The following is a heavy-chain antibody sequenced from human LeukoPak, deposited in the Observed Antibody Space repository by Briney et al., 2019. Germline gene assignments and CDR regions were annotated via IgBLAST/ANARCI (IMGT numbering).Heavy chain of an antibody. V-gene: IGHV3-30-3*01. D-gene: IGHD2-21*01. J-gene: IGHJ6*02. CDR3: GRYSNHFYYSGMDV. Sequence: PGGSLRLSCPASGFSFSDYGMHWVRQAPGKGLEWVALISSDGFNEYYADSVRGRFTISRDTSKNTLYLQINSLKTEDTAIYYCGRYSNHFYYSGMDVWGQGTTVTVSS. CDR2: ISSDGFNE. CDR1: GFSFSDYG.